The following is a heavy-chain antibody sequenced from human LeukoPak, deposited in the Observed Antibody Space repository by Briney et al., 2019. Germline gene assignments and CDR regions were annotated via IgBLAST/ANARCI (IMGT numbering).Heavy chain of an antibody. Sequence: GGSLRLSCAASGFTFNSYAMSWVRQAPGKGLEWVSGISGSGGSTYYADSVKGRFTISRGNSKNTLFLQMNNLRAEDTALYYCANPRPPNSSWPPHLGPVDYWAREPWSPSPQ. J-gene: IGHJ4*02. V-gene: IGHV3-23*01. CDR3: ANPRPPNSSWPPHLGPVDY. CDR1: GFTFNSYA. D-gene: IGHD6-13*01. CDR2: ISGSGGST.